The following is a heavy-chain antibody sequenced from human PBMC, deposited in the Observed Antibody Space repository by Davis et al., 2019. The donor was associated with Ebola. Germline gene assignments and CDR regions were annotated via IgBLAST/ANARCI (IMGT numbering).Heavy chain of an antibody. CDR1: GYTFTGYY. CDR3: ARGIWGSRDFDY. Sequence: ASVKVSCKASGYTFTGYYMHWVRQATGQGLEWMGWMNPNSGNTGYAQKFQGRVTITRNTSISTAYMELSSLRSEDTAVYYCARGIWGSRDFDYWGQGTLVTVSS. J-gene: IGHJ4*02. CDR2: MNPNSGNT. D-gene: IGHD7-27*01. V-gene: IGHV1-8*03.